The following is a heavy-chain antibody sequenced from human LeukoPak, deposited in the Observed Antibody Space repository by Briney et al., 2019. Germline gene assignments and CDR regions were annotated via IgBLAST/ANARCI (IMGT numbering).Heavy chain of an antibody. CDR1: GFTFSSYA. D-gene: IGHD1-1*01. Sequence: SVRLSCAASGFTFSSYAMSWVRQAPGKGLEWVSAISDSGGSTYYADSVKGRFTISRDNSKNTLYLQMNSLRAEDTAVYYCAKVRTGTTHYSNYMDVWGKGTTV. J-gene: IGHJ6*03. CDR3: AKVRTGTTHYSNYMDV. V-gene: IGHV3-23*01. CDR2: ISDSGGST.